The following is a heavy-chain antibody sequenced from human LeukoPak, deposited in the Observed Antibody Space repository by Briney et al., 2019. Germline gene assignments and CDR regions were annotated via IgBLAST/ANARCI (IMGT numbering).Heavy chain of an antibody. J-gene: IGHJ6*02. Sequence: GGSLRLSCAASGFTLSSYAMSWVRQAPGKGLEWVSAISGSGGSTYYADSVKGRFTTSRDNSKNTLYLQMNSLRAEDTAVYYCAKLVAGGYRPDYYYYGMDVWGQGTTVTVSS. CDR3: AKLVAGGYRPDYYYYGMDV. V-gene: IGHV3-23*01. D-gene: IGHD3-22*01. CDR2: ISGSGGST. CDR1: GFTLSSYA.